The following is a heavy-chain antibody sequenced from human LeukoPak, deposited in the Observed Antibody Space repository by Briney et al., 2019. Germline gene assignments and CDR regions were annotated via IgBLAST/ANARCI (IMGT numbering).Heavy chain of an antibody. CDR2: IYYSGST. CDR1: GGSISSYY. CDR3: ASLTSGWYGYFDY. J-gene: IGHJ4*02. V-gene: IGHV4-59*08. Sequence: PSETLSLTCTVSGGSISSYYWSWIRQPPGKGLEWIGYIYYSGSTNYNPSLKSRVAISVDTSKNQFSLKLSSVTAADTAVYYCASLTSGWYGYFDYWGQGTLVTVSS. D-gene: IGHD6-19*01.